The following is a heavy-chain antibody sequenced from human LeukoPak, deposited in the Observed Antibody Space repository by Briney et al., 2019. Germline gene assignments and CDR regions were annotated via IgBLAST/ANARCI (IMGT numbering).Heavy chain of an antibody. V-gene: IGHV3-48*03. CDR3: AKKHTAAGPKSNRFDP. CDR2: ISSSGSTI. Sequence: QPGGSLRLSCAASGFTFSSYEMNWVRQAPGKGLEWVSYISSSGSTIYYADSVKGRFTIPRDNAKNSLYLQMNSLRAEDTAVYYCAKKHTAAGPKSNRFDPWDQGTLVTVSS. CDR1: GFTFSSYE. D-gene: IGHD6-13*01. J-gene: IGHJ5*02.